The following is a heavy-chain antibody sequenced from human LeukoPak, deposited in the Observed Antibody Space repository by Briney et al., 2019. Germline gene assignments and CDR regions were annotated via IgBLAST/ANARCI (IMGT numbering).Heavy chain of an antibody. CDR1: GFSFSTYW. Sequence: GGSLRLSCVASGFSFSTYWMHWVRQAPGKGLVWVSRINSDGSNNYADSVKGRFTISRDNAKNTLCLQMNSLRAEDTAVYYCASGNSWAFDFWGQGTMVTVSS. CDR2: INSDGSN. CDR3: ASGNSWAFDF. D-gene: IGHD1-26*01. V-gene: IGHV3-74*01. J-gene: IGHJ3*01.